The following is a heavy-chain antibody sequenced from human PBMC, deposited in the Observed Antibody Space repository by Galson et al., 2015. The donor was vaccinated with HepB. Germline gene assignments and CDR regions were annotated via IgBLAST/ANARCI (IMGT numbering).Heavy chain of an antibody. D-gene: IGHD6-19*01. Sequence: SLRLPCAASGFTFSSYSMNWVRQAPGKGLEWVSSISSSSSYIYYADSVKGRFTISRDNAKNSLYLQMNSLRAEDTAVYYCARDLSEPPPSIAVASTDFDYWGQGTLVTVSS. V-gene: IGHV3-21*01. CDR2: ISSSSSYI. CDR3: ARDLSEPPPSIAVASTDFDY. J-gene: IGHJ4*02. CDR1: GFTFSSYS.